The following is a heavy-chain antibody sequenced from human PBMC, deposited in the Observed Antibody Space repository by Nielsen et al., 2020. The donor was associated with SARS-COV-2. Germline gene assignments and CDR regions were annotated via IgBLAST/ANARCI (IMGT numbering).Heavy chain of an antibody. CDR1: GFTFSDYY. V-gene: IGHV3-11*01. CDR2: ISSSGSTI. CDR3: ARAKTTRVTIFGVVTPGAFDI. D-gene: IGHD3-3*01. Sequence: LRLSCAASGFTFSDYYMSWIRQAPGKGLEWVSYISSSGSTIYYADSVKGRFTISRDNAKNSLYLQMNSLRAEDTAVYYCARAKTTRVTIFGVVTPGAFDIWGQGTMVTVSS. J-gene: IGHJ3*02.